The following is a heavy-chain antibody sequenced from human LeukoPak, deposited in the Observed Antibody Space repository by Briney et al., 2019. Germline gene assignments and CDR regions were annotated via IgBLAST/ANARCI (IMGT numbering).Heavy chain of an antibody. CDR1: GGSIRNKY. CDR3: ARDDGVTTVLNWLDP. J-gene: IGHJ5*02. D-gene: IGHD1-26*01. V-gene: IGHV4-4*07. Sequence: SETLSLTCTVSGGSIRNKYWSWIRQPAGKGLEWIGRIYSSGNTNYNPSLTSRITMSDDASKNQFSLQLTSVTAAETAVYYCARDDGVTTVLNWLDPWGQGTLVRVSS. CDR2: IYSSGNT.